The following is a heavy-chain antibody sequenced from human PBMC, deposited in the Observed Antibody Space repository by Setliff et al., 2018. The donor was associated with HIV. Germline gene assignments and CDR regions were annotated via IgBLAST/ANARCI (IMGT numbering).Heavy chain of an antibody. V-gene: IGHV4-39*01. Sequence: SETLSLTCSVYGASIKNSNSYWGWIRQPPGKRLEWLGSVYDSGSTSYNPSLSSRLTISVDTSKNQVSLRLSSMTAADTAVYYCARTMLLPATQPFDYWGQGTLVTVSS. J-gene: IGHJ4*02. CDR3: ARTMLLPATQPFDY. CDR2: VYDSGST. D-gene: IGHD3-22*01. CDR1: GASIKNSNSY.